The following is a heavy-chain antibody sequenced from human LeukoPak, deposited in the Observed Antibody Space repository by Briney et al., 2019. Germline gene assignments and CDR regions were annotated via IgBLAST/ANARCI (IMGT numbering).Heavy chain of an antibody. CDR1: GGSISSGDYY. Sequence: SQTLSLTCTVSGGSISSGDYYWRWIRQPPGKGLEWIGYIYYSGSTYYNPSLKSRVTISVDTSKNQFSLKLSSVTAADTAVYYCARTIFGVVIKSWFDPWGQGTLVTVSS. D-gene: IGHD3-3*01. V-gene: IGHV4-30-4*08. CDR3: ARTIFGVVIKSWFDP. CDR2: IYYSGST. J-gene: IGHJ5*02.